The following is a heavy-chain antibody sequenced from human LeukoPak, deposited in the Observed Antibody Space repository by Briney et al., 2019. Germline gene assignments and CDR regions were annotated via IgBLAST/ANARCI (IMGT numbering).Heavy chain of an antibody. CDR1: GGSISSSSYY. Sequence: SETLSLTCTVSGGSISSSSYYWGRIRQPPGKGLEWIGSIYYSGSTYYNPSLKSRVTISVDTSKDQFSLKLSSVTAADAAVYYCARHVYCSSTICSTQPLNWFDPWGQGTLVTVSS. CDR3: ARHVYCSSTICSTQPLNWFDP. CDR2: IYYSGST. J-gene: IGHJ5*02. V-gene: IGHV4-39*01. D-gene: IGHD2-2*01.